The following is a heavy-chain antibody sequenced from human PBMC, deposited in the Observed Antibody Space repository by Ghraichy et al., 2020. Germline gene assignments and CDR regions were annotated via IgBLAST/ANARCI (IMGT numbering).Heavy chain of an antibody. V-gene: IGHV1-3*01. Sequence: ASVKVSCKASGYTFTSYAMHWVRQAPGQRLEWMGWITAGNGNTKFSQKFQGRVTITRDTSASTAYMELSSLRSEDTAVYYCARDGWHYGSGSGFVDVWGQGTTVTVSS. CDR1: GYTFTSYA. CDR2: ITAGNGNT. J-gene: IGHJ6*02. CDR3: ARDGWHYGSGSGFVDV. D-gene: IGHD3-10*01.